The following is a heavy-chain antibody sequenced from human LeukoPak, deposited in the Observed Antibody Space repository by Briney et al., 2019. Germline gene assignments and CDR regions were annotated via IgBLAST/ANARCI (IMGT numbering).Heavy chain of an antibody. CDR1: GYAFTNFG. J-gene: IGHJ4*02. Sequence: GASVKVSCKASGYAFTNFGISWVRQAPGQGLEWMGWISAYNGNTNSAQKLQGRVTMTTDTSTSTAYMELRSLRSDDTAVYYCARDSELRYCSGGSCSFDYWGQGTLVTVSS. CDR3: ARDSELRYCSGGSCSFDY. V-gene: IGHV1-18*01. D-gene: IGHD2-15*01. CDR2: ISAYNGNT.